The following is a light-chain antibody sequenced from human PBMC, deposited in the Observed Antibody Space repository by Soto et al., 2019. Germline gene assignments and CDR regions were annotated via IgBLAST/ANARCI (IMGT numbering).Light chain of an antibody. J-gene: IGLJ1*01. CDR3: SSYTSSSNYV. CDR1: SSYVGGYNY. V-gene: IGLV2-14*01. Sequence: QSALTQSASVSGSPGQSITISCTGTSSYVGGYNYVSWYQQHPGKAPKLMIYDVSNRPSGVSNRFSGSKSGNTASLTIFGLQAEDEADYYCSSYTSSSNYVFGTGTKVTVL. CDR2: DVS.